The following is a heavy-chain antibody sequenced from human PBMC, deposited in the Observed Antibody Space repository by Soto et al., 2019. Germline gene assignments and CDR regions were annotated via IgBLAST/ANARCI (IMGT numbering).Heavy chain of an antibody. Sequence: GGSLRLSCAASGFTFSSYAMSWVRQAPGKGLEWVSAISGSGVSTYYADSVKGRFTISRDNSKNTLYLQMNSLRAEDTAVYYCAKVDSLASATFFDYWGQGTLVTVSS. CDR3: AKVDSLASATFFDY. V-gene: IGHV3-23*01. CDR2: ISGSGVST. CDR1: GFTFSSYA. D-gene: IGHD2-21*01. J-gene: IGHJ4*02.